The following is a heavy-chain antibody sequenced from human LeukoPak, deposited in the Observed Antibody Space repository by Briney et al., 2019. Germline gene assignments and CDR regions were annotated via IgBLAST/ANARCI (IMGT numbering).Heavy chain of an antibody. J-gene: IGHJ4*02. V-gene: IGHV3-15*01. CDR3: TTGTWIQLWLADF. CDR2: IKSKTDGGTT. D-gene: IGHD5-18*01. Sequence: PGGSLRLSCAASGFTFSNAWMSWVRQAPGKGLEWVGHIKSKTDGGTTDYAAPVKGRSTISRDDSKNTLYLQMNSLKIEDTAVYYCTTGTWIQLWLADFWGQGTLVTVSS. CDR1: GFTFSNAW.